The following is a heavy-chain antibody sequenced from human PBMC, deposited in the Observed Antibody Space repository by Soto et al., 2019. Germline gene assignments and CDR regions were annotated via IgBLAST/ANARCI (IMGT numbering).Heavy chain of an antibody. Sequence: QVQLVESGGGLVKPGGSLRLSCAASGFTFSDYYMSWIRQAPGKGLEWVSYITSSSSYTIYADSVRGRFTISRDNAKNSLFLQMTSLRAEDTAVYYCARADHYDTSGYWKWCQGTLVTVSS. D-gene: IGHD3-22*01. J-gene: IGHJ4*02. CDR1: GFTFSDYY. V-gene: IGHV3-11*05. CDR3: ARADHYDTSGYWK. CDR2: ITSSSSYT.